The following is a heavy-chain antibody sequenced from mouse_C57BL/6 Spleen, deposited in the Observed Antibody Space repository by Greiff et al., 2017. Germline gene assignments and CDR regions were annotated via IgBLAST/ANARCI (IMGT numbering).Heavy chain of an antibody. CDR2: ISSGSSTI. Sequence: EVKLQESGGGLVKPGGSLKLSCAASGFTFSDYGMHWVRQAPEKGLEWVAYISSGSSTISYADTVKGRFTISRDNAKNTLFLQMTGLRSEDTAMYYGARGGYYSNFFDYGGQGTTLTVSS. CDR3: ARGGYYSNFFDY. V-gene: IGHV5-17*01. CDR1: GFTFSDYG. J-gene: IGHJ2*01. D-gene: IGHD2-5*01.